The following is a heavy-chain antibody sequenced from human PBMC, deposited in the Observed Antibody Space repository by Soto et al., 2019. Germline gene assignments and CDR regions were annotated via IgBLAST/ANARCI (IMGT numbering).Heavy chain of an antibody. CDR1: GFTFSSYA. D-gene: IGHD3-22*01. CDR2: ISGSGGST. V-gene: IGHV3-23*01. Sequence: GESLKISCAASGFTFSSYAMSWVRQAPGKGLEWVSAISGSGGSTYYADSVKGRFTISRDNSKNTLYLQMNSLRAEDTAVYYCAKVRSATFNYYDSSGYYFQHWGQGTLVTVSS. CDR3: AKVRSATFNYYDSSGYYFQH. J-gene: IGHJ1*01.